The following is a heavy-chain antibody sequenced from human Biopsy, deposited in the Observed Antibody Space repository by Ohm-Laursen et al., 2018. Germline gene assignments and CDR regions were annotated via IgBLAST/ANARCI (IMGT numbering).Heavy chain of an antibody. CDR1: GFTFSDHY. CDR3: AKIPPSRCDSGECYPIFDY. J-gene: IGHJ4*02. V-gene: IGHV3-11*01. Sequence: SLRLSCTASGFTFSDHYMSWIRQAPGKGREGLSYISPTADIIFDTDSVKGRFTISRDNAKNSLYLQMNSLRAEDTAIYYCAKIPPSRCDSGECYPIFDYWGQGTLVTVSS. D-gene: IGHD2-21*01. CDR2: ISPTADII.